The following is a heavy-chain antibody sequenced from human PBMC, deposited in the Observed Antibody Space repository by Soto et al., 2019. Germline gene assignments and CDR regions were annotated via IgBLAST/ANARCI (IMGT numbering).Heavy chain of an antibody. CDR2: INPNSGGT. D-gene: IGHD1-26*01. Sequence: ASVKASCKASGYTFTGYYMHWVRQAPGRGLEWMGWINPNSGGTNYAQKFQGWVTMTRDTSISTAYMELSRLRSDDTAVYYCARGDIVGATIRFDPWGQGTLVTVSS. CDR1: GYTFTGYY. V-gene: IGHV1-2*04. CDR3: ARGDIVGATIRFDP. J-gene: IGHJ5*02.